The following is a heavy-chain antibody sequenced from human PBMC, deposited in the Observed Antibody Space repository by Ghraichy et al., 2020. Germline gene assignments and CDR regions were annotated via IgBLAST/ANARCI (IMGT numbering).Heavy chain of an antibody. D-gene: IGHD1-26*01. J-gene: IGHJ4*02. CDR2: TYYRSKWYN. CDR3: ARDGAPMYSGSYHYFDY. Sequence: SQTLSLTCAISGDSVSSNSAAWNWIRQSPSRGLEWLGRTYYRSKWYNDYAVSVKSRITINPDTSKNQFSLQLNSVTPEDTAVYYCARDGAPMYSGSYHYFDYWGQGTLVTVSS. V-gene: IGHV6-1*01. CDR1: GDSVSSNSAA.